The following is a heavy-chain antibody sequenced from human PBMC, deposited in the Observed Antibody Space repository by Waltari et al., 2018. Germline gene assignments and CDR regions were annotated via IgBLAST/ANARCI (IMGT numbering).Heavy chain of an antibody. D-gene: IGHD2-2*01. CDR1: GACFGGFY. Sequence: QVQLQQWGAGLLKPSETLSLTCGESGACFGGFYWSWIRQDPGKGLEWIWDITHTGDSNINPSLKSRLTISVDTSKRQFSLELTSVTPADTAVYYCGRAPATSWFGYSVYWGQGTVVTVSS. CDR2: ITHTGDS. J-gene: IGHJ4*02. V-gene: IGHV4-34*01. CDR3: GRAPATSWFGYSVY.